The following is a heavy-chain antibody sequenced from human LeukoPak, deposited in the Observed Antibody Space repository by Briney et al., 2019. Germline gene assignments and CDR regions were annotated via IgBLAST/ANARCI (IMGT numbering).Heavy chain of an antibody. D-gene: IGHD2-21*02. CDR1: GDSLNSGSYY. CDR2: ISYRGTT. Sequence: SETLSLTCTVFGDSLNSGSYYWSWIRQHSERGLEWIGYISYRGTTFYNPSLKSRVSISGDTSKTQFSLNINSVTAADTAVYYCARMPGGVAVVTPYYFDSWGQGTLVTVSS. J-gene: IGHJ4*02. V-gene: IGHV4-31*03. CDR3: ARMPGGVAVVTPYYFDS.